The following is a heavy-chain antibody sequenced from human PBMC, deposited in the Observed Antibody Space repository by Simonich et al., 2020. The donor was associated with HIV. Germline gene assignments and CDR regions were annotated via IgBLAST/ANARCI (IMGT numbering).Heavy chain of an antibody. D-gene: IGHD6-13*01. V-gene: IGHV4-34*01. J-gene: IGHJ1*01. CDR2: INHSGST. CDR1: GGSFSGYY. Sequence: QVQLQQWGAGLLKPSETLSLTCAVYGGSFSGYYWSWVRQPPGKGLEWSGEINHSGSTNYNPTLKSRVTTSVDTSKNLFSLKLSSVTAADTAVYYCARLTAGGLGEYFQHWGQGTLVTVSS. CDR3: ARLTAGGLGEYFQH.